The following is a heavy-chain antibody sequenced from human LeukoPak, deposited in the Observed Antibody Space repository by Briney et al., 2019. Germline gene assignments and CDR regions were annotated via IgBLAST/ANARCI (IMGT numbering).Heavy chain of an antibody. D-gene: IGHD5-12*01. J-gene: IGHJ6*02. CDR3: ARDRVATIDGYGMDV. CDR1: GGTFSSYA. Sequence: SVKVSCKASGGTFSSYAISWVRQAPGQGLEWMGGIIPIFGTANYAQKFQGRVTITADKSTSTAYMELSSLRSEDTAVYYCARDRVATIDGYGMDVWGQGTTVTVSS. V-gene: IGHV1-69*06. CDR2: IIPIFGTA.